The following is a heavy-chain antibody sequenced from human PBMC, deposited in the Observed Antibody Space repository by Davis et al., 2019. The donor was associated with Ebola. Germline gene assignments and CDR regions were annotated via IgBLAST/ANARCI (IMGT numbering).Heavy chain of an antibody. CDR1: GFTLSSYA. D-gene: IGHD3-3*01. V-gene: IGHV3-30-3*01. CDR3: ARNYDFWSGLVSYGMDV. Sequence: GGSLRLSCAASGFTLSSYAMHWVRQAPGKGLEWVAVISYDGSNKYYADSVKGRFTISRDNSKNTLYLQMNSLRAEDTAVYYCARNYDFWSGLVSYGMDVWGQGTTVTVSS. CDR2: ISYDGSNK. J-gene: IGHJ6*02.